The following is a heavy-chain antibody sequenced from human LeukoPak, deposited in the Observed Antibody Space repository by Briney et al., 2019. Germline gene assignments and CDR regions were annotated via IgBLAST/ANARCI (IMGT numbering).Heavy chain of an antibody. CDR3: AKHNGYFDY. Sequence: GGSLRLSCAASGFTFDDYAMHWVRQAPGKGLEWVSGISWNSGSIGYADSVKGRFTISRDNAKNSLYLQMNSLRAEDTALYYCAKHNGYFDYRGQGTLVTVSS. CDR1: GFTFDDYA. D-gene: IGHD1-1*01. CDR2: ISWNSGSI. J-gene: IGHJ4*02. V-gene: IGHV3-9*01.